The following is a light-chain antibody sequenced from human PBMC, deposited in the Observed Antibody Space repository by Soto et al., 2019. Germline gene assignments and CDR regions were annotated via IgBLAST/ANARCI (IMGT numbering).Light chain of an antibody. CDR3: FSYTSSGTFL. CDR1: SSDVGGYNY. CDR2: DVN. V-gene: IGLV2-14*03. Sequence: QSALTQPASVSGSPGQSITISCTGTSSDVGGYNYVSWYQQHPGKAPKLIIFDVNNRPSGFSNRFSGSKSGNTASLTISGLQAEDEADYYCFSYTSSGTFLFGGGTKVTVL. J-gene: IGLJ2*01.